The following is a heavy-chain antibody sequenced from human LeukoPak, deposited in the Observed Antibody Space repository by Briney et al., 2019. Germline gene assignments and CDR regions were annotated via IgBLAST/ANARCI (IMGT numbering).Heavy chain of an antibody. J-gene: IGHJ5*02. CDR3: ARGCQT. V-gene: IGHV1-2*06. CDR2: INPNSGGT. Sequence: QGLEWMGLINPNSGGTNYAQKFQVSVTMTRDTSISTAYMELSRLRSDDTAVYYCARGCQTWGQGTLVAVSS. D-gene: IGHD4/OR15-4a*01.